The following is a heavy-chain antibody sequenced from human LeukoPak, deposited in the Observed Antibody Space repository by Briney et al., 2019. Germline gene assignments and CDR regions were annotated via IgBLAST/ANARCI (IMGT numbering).Heavy chain of an antibody. CDR1: GFTFSSYA. CDR3: ARGTGTSDYNPLAY. Sequence: GRSLRLSCAASGFTFSSYAMHWVRQAPGKGLEWVAVISYDGSNKYYADSVKGRFTISRDNSKNTLYLQMNSLRAEDTAVYYCARGTGTSDYNPLAYWGQGTLVTVSS. D-gene: IGHD1-7*01. CDR2: ISYDGSNK. J-gene: IGHJ4*02. V-gene: IGHV3-30*04.